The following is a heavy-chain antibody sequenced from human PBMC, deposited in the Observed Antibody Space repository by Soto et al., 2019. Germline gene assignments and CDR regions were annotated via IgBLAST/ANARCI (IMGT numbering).Heavy chain of an antibody. CDR2: INHSGST. D-gene: IGHD6-13*01. V-gene: IGHV4-34*01. Sequence: SETLSLTCAVYGGSFSGYYWSWIRQPPGKGLEWIGEINHSGSTNYNPSLKSRVTISVDTSKNQFSLKLSSVTAADTAVYYCAGGAAAGTVDYWGQGTLVTVSS. CDR1: GGSFSGYY. CDR3: AGGAAAGTVDY. J-gene: IGHJ4*02.